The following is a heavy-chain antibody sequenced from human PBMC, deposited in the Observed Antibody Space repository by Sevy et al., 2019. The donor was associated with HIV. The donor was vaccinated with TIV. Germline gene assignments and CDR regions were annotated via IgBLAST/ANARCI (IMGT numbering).Heavy chain of an antibody. D-gene: IGHD3-22*01. CDR3: ARDYDCSASTCSDVFDI. Sequence: ASVKVSCKASGYTFTTYGISWVRQAPGQGLEWMGWGSGRNGNTHYAQTFQGRVTMTTDTSTSTVYMELRGLRSDDTAIYYCARDYDCSASTCSDVFDIWGQGTMVTVSS. CDR1: GYTFTTYG. J-gene: IGHJ3*02. V-gene: IGHV1-18*01. CDR2: GSGRNGNT.